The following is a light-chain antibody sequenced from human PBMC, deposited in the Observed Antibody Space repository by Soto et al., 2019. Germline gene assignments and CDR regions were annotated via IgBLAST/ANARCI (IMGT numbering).Light chain of an antibody. CDR1: QSISSW. CDR3: QQYNSYSPYS. Sequence: DIQMTQSPSTLSSSVGDRVTITCRASQSISSWLAWYQQKPGKAPKLLIYDASSLESGVPSRFSGIGSWREFTLSIISLQPDDFTTYYCQQYNSYSPYSFGQGTKREIQ. J-gene: IGKJ2*03. V-gene: IGKV1-5*01. CDR2: DAS.